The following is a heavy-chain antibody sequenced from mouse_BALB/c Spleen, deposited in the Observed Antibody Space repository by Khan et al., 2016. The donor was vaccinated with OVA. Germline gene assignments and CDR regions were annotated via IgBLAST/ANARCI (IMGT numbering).Heavy chain of an antibody. J-gene: IGHJ3*01. V-gene: IGHV3-2*02. CDR2: ISYSGNT. CDR3: ERKDYYDYDPFPY. CDR1: GYSITSEYA. Sequence: QLEESGPGLVKPSQSLSLTCTVTGYSITSEYAWNWIRQFPGNKLEWMGYISYSGNTRYNPSLKSRISITRDTSKNQFFLQLNSVTTEDTATYYCERKDYYDYDPFPYWGQGTLVTVSA. D-gene: IGHD2-4*01.